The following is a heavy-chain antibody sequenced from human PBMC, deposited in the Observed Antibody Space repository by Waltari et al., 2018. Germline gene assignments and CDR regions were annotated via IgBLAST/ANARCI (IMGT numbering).Heavy chain of an antibody. CDR1: GFIFILYA. Sequence: QVQLVQSGAEVKKPGASVKVSCKASGFIFILYAIHWVRQAPGQRLEWMGWINAGNGDTKYSQKFQDRVTITGDTSASTAYLELSSLRSEDTATYYCARADVVVLPATMNVWGQGTLVSVSS. D-gene: IGHD2-2*01. CDR2: INAGNGDT. V-gene: IGHV1-3*01. CDR3: ARADVVVLPATMNV. J-gene: IGHJ4*02.